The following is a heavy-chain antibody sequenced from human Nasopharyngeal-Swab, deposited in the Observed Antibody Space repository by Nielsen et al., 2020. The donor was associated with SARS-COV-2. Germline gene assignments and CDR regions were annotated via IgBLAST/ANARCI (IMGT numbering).Heavy chain of an antibody. Sequence: GESLKISCAASGFTFSSYAMSWVRQAPGKGLEWVSVIYSGGSSTYYADSVKGRFTISRDNPKNTLYLQMNSLRAEDTAVYYCANLYSSGWADAFDIWGQGTMATVSS. CDR2: IYSGGSST. V-gene: IGHV3-23*03. CDR1: GFTFSSYA. J-gene: IGHJ3*02. D-gene: IGHD6-19*01. CDR3: ANLYSSGWADAFDI.